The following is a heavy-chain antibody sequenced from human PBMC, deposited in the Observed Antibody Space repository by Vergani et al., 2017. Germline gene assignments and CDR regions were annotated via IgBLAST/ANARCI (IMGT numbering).Heavy chain of an antibody. CDR1: GFTFSSYS. CDR2: IWYDGSNK. CDR3: AREGYCSSTSCYSMDV. J-gene: IGHJ6*04. V-gene: IGHV3-33*08. D-gene: IGHD2-2*01. Sequence: VQLVESGGGLVKPGGSLRLSCAASGFTFSSYSMHWVRQAPGKGLEWVAVIWYDGSNKYYADSVKGRFTISRDNSKNTLYLQMNSLRAEDTAVYYCAREGYCSSTSCYSMDVWGKGTTVTVSS.